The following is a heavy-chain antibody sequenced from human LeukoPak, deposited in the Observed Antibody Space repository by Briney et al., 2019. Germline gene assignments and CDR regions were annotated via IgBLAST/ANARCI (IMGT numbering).Heavy chain of an antibody. V-gene: IGHV4-34*01. CDR1: GGSFSGYY. CDR3: ARVPIAHIVVVVAATPSIPYYYYGMDV. Sequence: SETLSLTCAVYGGSFSGYYWSWIRQPPGKGLEWIGEINHSGSTNYNPSLKSRVTLSVDTSKNQFSLKLSSVTAADTAVYYCARVPIAHIVVVVAATPSIPYYYYGMDVWGQGTTVTVSS. J-gene: IGHJ6*02. D-gene: IGHD2-15*01. CDR2: INHSGST.